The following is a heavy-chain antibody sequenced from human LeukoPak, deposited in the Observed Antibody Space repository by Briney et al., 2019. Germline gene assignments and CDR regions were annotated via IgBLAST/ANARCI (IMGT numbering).Heavy chain of an antibody. CDR3: ARHDYGDYGAGGYFDH. Sequence: SETLSLTCTVSGGSISSSSYYWGWIRQPPGKGLEWIGSIYYSGSTYYNPSLKSRVTISVDTSKNQFSLKLSSVPAADTAVYYCARHDYGDYGAGGYFDHWGQGTLVTVSS. CDR1: GGSISSSSYY. J-gene: IGHJ4*02. V-gene: IGHV4-39*01. CDR2: IYYSGST. D-gene: IGHD4-17*01.